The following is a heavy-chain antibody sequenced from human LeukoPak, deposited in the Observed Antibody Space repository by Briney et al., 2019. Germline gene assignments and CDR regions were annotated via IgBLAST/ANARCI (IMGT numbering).Heavy chain of an antibody. J-gene: IGHJ3*02. Sequence: SETLSLTCTVSGGSISSYYWSWIRQPAGKGLEWIGRIYTSGSTNYNPSLKSRVTISVNTSKNQFSLKLSSVTAADTAVYFCARGPYSYDSSGAFDIWGQGTMVTVSS. CDR3: ARGPYSYDSSGAFDI. CDR1: GGSISSYY. V-gene: IGHV4-4*07. D-gene: IGHD3-22*01. CDR2: IYTSGST.